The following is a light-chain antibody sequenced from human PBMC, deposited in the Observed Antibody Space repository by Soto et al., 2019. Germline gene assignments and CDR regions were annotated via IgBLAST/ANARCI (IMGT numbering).Light chain of an antibody. J-gene: IGKJ1*01. Sequence: EIVLTQSPATLSVSPGERATLSCRASQSVSSNLAWYQQKPGQARRLLIYGASTRATGIPARFSGSGSGTEFTLTISSLQSEDFVVYYCQQYNNWPRTSGQGTKVDIK. CDR1: QSVSSN. CDR2: GAS. V-gene: IGKV3-15*01. CDR3: QQYNNWPRT.